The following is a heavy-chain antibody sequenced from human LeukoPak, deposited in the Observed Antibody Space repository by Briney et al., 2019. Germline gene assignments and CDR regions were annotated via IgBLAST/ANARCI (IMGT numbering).Heavy chain of an antibody. CDR3: ARDHTYYDSPHAFDM. V-gene: IGHV3-23*01. D-gene: IGHD3-22*01. J-gene: IGHJ3*02. CDR2: ISRSGDKT. Sequence: GGSLRLSCAASGFTVSSNYMSWVRQAPGKGLEWVSSISRSGDKTYYADSVKGRFTISRDNSKNTLNLQVSSLRGEDTAIYYCARDHTYYDSPHAFDMWGQGTMVTVSS. CDR1: GFTVSSNY.